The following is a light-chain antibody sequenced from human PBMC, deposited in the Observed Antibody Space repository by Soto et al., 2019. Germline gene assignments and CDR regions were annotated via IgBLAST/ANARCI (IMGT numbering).Light chain of an antibody. CDR1: NSNIGSNF. J-gene: IGLJ3*02. Sequence: QSVLTQPPSASGTPGQRVTISCSGINSNIGSNFVYWYQHLPGTTPKLLIFSYNQRPSGVPDRFSVSKSGTSASLAISGLRYEDEADYYCATWDDSLSGWVFGGGTKLTVL. CDR3: ATWDDSLSGWV. CDR2: SYN. V-gene: IGLV1-47*02.